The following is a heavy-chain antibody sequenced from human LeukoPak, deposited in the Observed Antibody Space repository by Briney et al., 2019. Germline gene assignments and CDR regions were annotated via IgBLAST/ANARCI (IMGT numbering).Heavy chain of an antibody. D-gene: IGHD2-2*02. CDR3: ARGYCSSTSCYKAYYYYMDV. CDR1: GYTFTSYD. Sequence: ASVKVSCKASGYTFTSYDINWVRQAPGQGLEWMGWISAYNGNTNYAQKLQGRVTMTTDTSTSTAYMELSRLRSDDTAVYYCARGYCSSTSCYKAYYYYMDVWGKGTTVTVSS. CDR2: ISAYNGNT. J-gene: IGHJ6*03. V-gene: IGHV1-18*04.